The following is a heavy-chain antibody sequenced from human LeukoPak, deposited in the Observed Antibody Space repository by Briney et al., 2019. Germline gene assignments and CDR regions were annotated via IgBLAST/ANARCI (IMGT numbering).Heavy chain of an antibody. D-gene: IGHD5-12*01. Sequence: SVKVSCKASGGTFSSYGISWVRQAPGQGLEWMGRIIPIFGIVNHAQKFQDRVTVATDESTTTVYMELSSVRSEDTAVYYCARGARGYSGGFDSLLYFDCWGQGTLVTVSS. CDR1: GGTFSSYG. CDR3: ARGARGYSGGFDSLLYFDC. CDR2: IIPIFGIV. J-gene: IGHJ4*02. V-gene: IGHV1-69*05.